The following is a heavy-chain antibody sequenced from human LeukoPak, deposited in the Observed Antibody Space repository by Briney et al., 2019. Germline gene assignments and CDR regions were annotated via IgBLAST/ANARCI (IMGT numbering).Heavy chain of an antibody. CDR2: IKQDGNEK. Sequence: GGSLRLSCAASGFTFDSYWMSWVRQAPGKGLEWVANIKQDGNEKYYVDSVKGRFTIYRDNAENSLYLQMNSLRAEDTAVYYCTKDPLTQNDYWGQGTLVTVSS. CDR1: GFTFDSYW. J-gene: IGHJ4*02. CDR3: TKDPLTQNDY. V-gene: IGHV3-7*04. D-gene: IGHD1-14*01.